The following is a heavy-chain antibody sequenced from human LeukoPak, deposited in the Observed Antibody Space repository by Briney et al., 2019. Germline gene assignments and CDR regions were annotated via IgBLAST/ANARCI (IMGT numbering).Heavy chain of an antibody. V-gene: IGHV3-9*01. CDR3: AKVPYYYDSSGYSSD. D-gene: IGHD3-22*01. CDR2: ISWDSGSI. Sequence: QAGRSLRLSCAASGFTFDDYAMRWVRHAPGECLGWVLGISWDSGSIGYADSVKGRFTISRDNAKNSLYLQMNSLRAEDTALYYCAKVPYYYDSSGYSSDWGQGTLVTVSS. CDR1: GFTFDDYA. J-gene: IGHJ4*02.